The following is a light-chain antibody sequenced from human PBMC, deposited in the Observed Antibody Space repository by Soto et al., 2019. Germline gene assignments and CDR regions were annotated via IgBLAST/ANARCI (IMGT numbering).Light chain of an antibody. J-gene: IGKJ1*01. CDR1: QSVRTS. CDR3: QLYTDWPTT. Sequence: IKKSPATVSVYPEEKATLYCCASQSVRTSVARYQQIPGQSPRQLIYGASTRATGVPARFSGGGSGTDFTITVTSLQSEDFELYYCQLYTDWPTTFGQGTKVDI. CDR2: GAS. V-gene: IGKV3-15*01.